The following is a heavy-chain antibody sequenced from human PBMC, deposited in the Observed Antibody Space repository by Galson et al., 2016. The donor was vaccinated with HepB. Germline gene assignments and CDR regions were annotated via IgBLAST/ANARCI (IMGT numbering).Heavy chain of an antibody. CDR1: GFSFSDYY. J-gene: IGHJ4*02. CDR3: ARVGRAHSSSPVGYFDT. Sequence: SLRLSCAASGFSFSDYYMTWIRQAPGKGLEWISYISGFGSSIYHADSVKGRFSISRDNARKSVFLQMNNPRAEDTAVYYCARVGRAHSSSPVGYFDTWGQGALVTVSS. D-gene: IGHD6-19*01. CDR2: ISGFGSSI. V-gene: IGHV3-11*01.